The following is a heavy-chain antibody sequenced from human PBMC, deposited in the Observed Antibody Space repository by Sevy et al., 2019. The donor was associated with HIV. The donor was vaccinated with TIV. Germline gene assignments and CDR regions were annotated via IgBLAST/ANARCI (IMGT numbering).Heavy chain of an antibody. J-gene: IGHJ4*02. CDR2: FCMGGVRI. Sequence: GGSLRLSCTTSGFRFSIYAMTWVRQAPGKGLEWVSSFCMGGVRIYYADSVRGRFTISRDDSKNTLYLEMNNLRAEDTAKYYCARGGCSKGHDYWGQGTLVTVSS. CDR1: GFRFSIYA. V-gene: IGHV3-23*01. D-gene: IGHD2-2*01. CDR3: ARGGCSKGHDY.